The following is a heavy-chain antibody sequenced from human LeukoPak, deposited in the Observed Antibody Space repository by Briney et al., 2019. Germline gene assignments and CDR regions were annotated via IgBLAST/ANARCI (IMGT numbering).Heavy chain of an antibody. CDR2: INPNSGGT. J-gene: IGHJ4*02. D-gene: IGHD3-22*01. CDR1: GYTFTGYY. V-gene: IGHV1-2*02. Sequence: ASVNVSCKASGYTFTGYYMHWVRQAPGQGLEGMGWINPNSGGTNYAQKFQGRVTMTRDRSITTAYMELSRLRSDDTAVYYCARDHYYDSSGVDYWGQGTLVTVSS. CDR3: ARDHYYDSSGVDY.